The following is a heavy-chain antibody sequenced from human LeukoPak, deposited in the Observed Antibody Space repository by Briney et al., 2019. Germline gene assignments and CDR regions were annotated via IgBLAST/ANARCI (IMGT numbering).Heavy chain of an antibody. V-gene: IGHV3-23*01. CDR2: VSSSGGTT. D-gene: IGHD2-15*01. CDR3: AKNGDRGAYCSGGSCYPYYYYYMDV. CDR1: GFTFSNYG. Sequence: GGTLRLSCAASGFTFSNYGMSWVRQAPGKGLEWVSAVSSSGGTTYYADSVKGRFTISRDNSKNTLSLQMNSLRAEDTDIYYCAKNGDRGAYCSGGSCYPYYYYYMDVWGKGTTVTISS. J-gene: IGHJ6*03.